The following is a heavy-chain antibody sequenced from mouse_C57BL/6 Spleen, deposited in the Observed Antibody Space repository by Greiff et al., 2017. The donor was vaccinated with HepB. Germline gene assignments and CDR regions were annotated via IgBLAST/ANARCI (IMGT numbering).Heavy chain of an antibody. J-gene: IGHJ2*01. CDR3: ARAGIYRDYFDY. V-gene: IGHV1-69*01. D-gene: IGHD2-1*01. CDR1: GYTFTSYW. Sequence: QVQLQQPGAELVMPGASVKLSCKASGYTFTSYWMHWVKQRPGQGLEWIGEIDPSDSYTNYNQKFKGKSTLTVDKSSSTAYMQLSSLTSEDSAVYYCARAGIYRDYFDYWGQGTTLTVSS. CDR2: IDPSDSYT.